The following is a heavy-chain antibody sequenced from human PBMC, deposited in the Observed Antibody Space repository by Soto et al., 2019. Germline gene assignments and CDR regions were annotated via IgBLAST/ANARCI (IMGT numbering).Heavy chain of an antibody. J-gene: IGHJ4*02. CDR3: ARGSGITIFGAPDY. V-gene: IGHV4-59*08. CDR2: IYYSGST. D-gene: IGHD3-3*01. Sequence: SETLSLTCTVSGGSISSYYWSWIRQPPGKGLEWIGYIYYSGSTNYNPSLKSRVTISVDTSKNQFSLKLSSVAAADTAVYYCARGSGITIFGAPDYWGQGTLVTVSS. CDR1: GGSISSYY.